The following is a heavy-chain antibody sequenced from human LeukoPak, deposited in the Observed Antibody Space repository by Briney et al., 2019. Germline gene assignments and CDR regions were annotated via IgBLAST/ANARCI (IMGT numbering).Heavy chain of an antibody. CDR1: GGTFSSYA. CDR2: IIPIFGTA. J-gene: IGHJ4*02. CDR3: ARVYSSSLFSPFDY. V-gene: IGHV1-69*13. Sequence: ASVTVSCKASGGTFSSYAISWVRQAPGQGLEWMGGIIPIFGTANYAQKFQGRVTITADESTSTAYMELSSLRSEDTAVYYCARVYSSSLFSPFDYWGQGTLVTVSS. D-gene: IGHD6-6*01.